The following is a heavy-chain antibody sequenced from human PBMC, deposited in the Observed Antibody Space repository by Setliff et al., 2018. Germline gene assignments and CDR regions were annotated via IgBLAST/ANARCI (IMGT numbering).Heavy chain of an antibody. CDR2: IYPADSDT. V-gene: IGHV5-51*01. J-gene: IGHJ4*03. Sequence: PGESLKISCQGSGYTFTNYWIAWVRQMPGKGLEYMGIIYPADSDTTYSPSFQGHVTISADKSITTAYLQWSSLKASDTAMYYCARSAWGSSGYYPYYFDYWGQGTMVTVSS. D-gene: IGHD3-22*01. CDR3: ARSAWGSSGYYPYYFDY. CDR1: GYTFTNYW.